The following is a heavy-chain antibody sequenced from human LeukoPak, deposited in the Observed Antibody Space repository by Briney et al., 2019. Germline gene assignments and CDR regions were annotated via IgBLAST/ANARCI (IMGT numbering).Heavy chain of an antibody. CDR3: TASGGERYFDY. Sequence: SETLSLTCTVSGGSISSYYWSWIRQPPGKGLEWIGYIYYSGSTNYNPSLKSRVTISVDTSKNQFSLKLSSVTAADTAVYYCTASGGERYFDYWGQGTLVTVSS. J-gene: IGHJ4*02. D-gene: IGHD3-10*01. CDR2: IYYSGST. CDR1: GGSISSYY. V-gene: IGHV4-59*01.